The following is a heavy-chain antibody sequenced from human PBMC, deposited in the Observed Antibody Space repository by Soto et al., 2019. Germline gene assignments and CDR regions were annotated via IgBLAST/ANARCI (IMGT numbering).Heavy chain of an antibody. CDR1: GFTFISYA. D-gene: IGHD3-10*02. Sequence: PWGSLRLSCAASGFTFISYAVHFFRHSPFKGLEWVAVISFDGSNQSYADSVKGRFTISRDNSKNTLYLQMNSLRAEDTALYYCVRASLSTGYYYAMDVWGQGTTVTVSS. J-gene: IGHJ6*02. CDR3: VRASLSTGYYYAMDV. CDR2: ISFDGSNQ. V-gene: IGHV3-30-3*01.